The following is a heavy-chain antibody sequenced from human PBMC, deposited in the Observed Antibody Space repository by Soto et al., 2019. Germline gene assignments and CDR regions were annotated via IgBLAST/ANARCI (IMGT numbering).Heavy chain of an antibody. CDR1: GFTFSSYG. CDR2: ISYDGSNK. J-gene: IGHJ4*02. Sequence: QPGGSLRLSCAASGFTFSSYGMHWVRQAPGKGLEWVAVISYDGSNKYYADSVKGRFTISRDNSKNTLYLQMNSLRAEDTAVYYCAKDDTSRYYEAAIDYWGQGTLVTVSS. CDR3: AKDDTSRYYEAAIDY. V-gene: IGHV3-30*18. D-gene: IGHD3-3*01.